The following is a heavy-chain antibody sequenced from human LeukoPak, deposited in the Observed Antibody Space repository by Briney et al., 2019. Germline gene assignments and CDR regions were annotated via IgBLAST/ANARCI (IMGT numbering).Heavy chain of an antibody. CDR1: GLTFSSYA. J-gene: IGHJ4*02. V-gene: IGHV3-23*01. CDR3: AKDPGRTGTTYRFDY. D-gene: IGHD1-1*01. Sequence: GGSLRLSCAASGLTFSSYAMNWVRQAPGKGLEWVSAISGGGGSTYYAGSVKGRFTISRDNSKSTLYLQMNSLRAEDTAVYYCAKDPGRTGTTYRFDYWGQGTLVTVSS. CDR2: ISGGGGST.